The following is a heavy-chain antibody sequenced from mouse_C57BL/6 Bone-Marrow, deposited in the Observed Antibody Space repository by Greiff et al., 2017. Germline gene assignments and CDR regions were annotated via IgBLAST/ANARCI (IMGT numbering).Heavy chain of an antibody. D-gene: IGHD2-5*01. CDR1: GFTFSSYA. CDR3: ARENYSNYEGWVFAY. J-gene: IGHJ3*01. CDR2: ISDGGSYT. Sequence: DVKLVESGGGLVKPGGSLKLSCAASGFTFSSYAMSWVRQTPEKRLEWVATISDGGSYTYYPDNVKGRFTISRDNAKNNLYLQMSHLKSADTAMXYCARENYSNYEGWVFAYWGQGTLVTVSA. V-gene: IGHV5-4*01.